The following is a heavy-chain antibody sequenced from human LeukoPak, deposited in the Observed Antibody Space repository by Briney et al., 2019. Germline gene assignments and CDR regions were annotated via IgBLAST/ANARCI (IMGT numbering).Heavy chain of an antibody. CDR1: GFTVSSNY. V-gene: IGHV3-66*02. J-gene: IGHJ6*03. CDR2: IYSGGST. Sequence: HPGGSLRLSCAASGFTVSSNYMSWVRQAPGKGLEWVSVIYSGGSTYYADSVKGRFTISRDNSKNTLYLQMNSLRAGDTAVYYCARGDYYYYYMDVWGKGTTVTVSS. CDR3: ARGDYYYYYMDV.